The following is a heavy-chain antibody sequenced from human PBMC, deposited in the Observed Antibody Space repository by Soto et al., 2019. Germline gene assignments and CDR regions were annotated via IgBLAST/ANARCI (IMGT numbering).Heavy chain of an antibody. J-gene: IGHJ5*02. CDR3: ATDLVAVAGRGWFDP. CDR1: GFTFDDYA. CDR2: ISWNSGSI. V-gene: IGHV3-9*01. D-gene: IGHD6-19*01. Sequence: EVQLVESGGGLVQPGRSLRLSCAASGFTFDDYAMHWVRQAPGKGLEWVSGISWNSGSIGYADSVKGRFTISRDNAKNSRYLQMNRLRAEDTALYYCATDLVAVAGRGWFDPWGQGTLLTVSS.